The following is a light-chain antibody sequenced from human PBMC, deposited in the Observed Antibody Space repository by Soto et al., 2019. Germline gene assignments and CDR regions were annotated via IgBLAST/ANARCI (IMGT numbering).Light chain of an antibody. CDR1: GSDVGNYNL. Sequence: QSVLTQPASVSGSLGQSITISCSGSGSDVGNYNLVSWYQQQPDKAPKLIIYEVNKAPSGVSNRFSGSKSGNTASLTISGLQPDDESHYYCCSYAGSSIWVFGGGTKVTVL. J-gene: IGLJ3*02. CDR3: CSYAGSSIWV. CDR2: EVN. V-gene: IGLV2-23*02.